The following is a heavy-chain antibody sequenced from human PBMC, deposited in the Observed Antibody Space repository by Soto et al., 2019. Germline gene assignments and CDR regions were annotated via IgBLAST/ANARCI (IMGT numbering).Heavy chain of an antibody. J-gene: IGHJ6*02. CDR1: GGSISSGGYS. Sequence: SSESLSLTCAASGGSISSGGYSWSWIRQPPGQGLVWIGYIYHSGSTYYNPSLKSRVTISVDRSKNQFSLKLSSVTAADTAVYYCARAWGEYYDFWSGYYRGLAGGMDVWGEGTTVTVSS. V-gene: IGHV4-30-2*01. CDR2: IYHSGST. CDR3: ARAWGEYYDFWSGYYRGLAGGMDV. D-gene: IGHD3-3*01.